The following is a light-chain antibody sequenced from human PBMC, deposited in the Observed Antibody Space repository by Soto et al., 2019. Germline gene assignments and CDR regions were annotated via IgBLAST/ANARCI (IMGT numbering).Light chain of an antibody. Sequence: QSALTQPASVSGSPGQSITISCTGTSSDVGGYNYVSWYQQLPGKAPKLMIYEVSNRPSGVSNRFSGSKSGNTASLTISGLQAEDEADYYCSSYTSSYTYVFGTGTNVTVL. CDR2: EVS. CDR1: SSDVGGYNY. V-gene: IGLV2-14*01. CDR3: SSYTSSYTYV. J-gene: IGLJ1*01.